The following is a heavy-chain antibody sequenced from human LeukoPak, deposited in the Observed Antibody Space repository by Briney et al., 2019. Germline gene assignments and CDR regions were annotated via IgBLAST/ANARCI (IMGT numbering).Heavy chain of an antibody. J-gene: IGHJ4*02. D-gene: IGHD3-16*02. Sequence: SETLSLTCTVSGGSISSYYWSWIRQPPGKGLEWIGYIYYSGSTNYNPSLKSRVTISVDTSKNQLSLKLSSVTAADTAVYYCARAMSGGKYYDYVWGSYRYTFDYWGQGTLVTVSS. CDR2: IYYSGST. CDR1: GGSISSYY. V-gene: IGHV4-59*01. CDR3: ARAMSGGKYYDYVWGSYRYTFDY.